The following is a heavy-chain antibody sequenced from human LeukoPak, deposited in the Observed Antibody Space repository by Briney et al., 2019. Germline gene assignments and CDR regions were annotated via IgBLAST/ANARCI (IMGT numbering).Heavy chain of an antibody. CDR1: GYSFTGYY. CDR2: INPNSGGT. V-gene: IGHV1-2*06. CDR3: ARVAAAGILNDY. J-gene: IGHJ4*02. D-gene: IGHD6-13*01. Sequence: ASVKVSCKASGYSFTGYYMHWVRQAPGQGLEWMGRINPNSGGTNYAQKFQGRVTMTRDTSISTAYTELSRLRSDDTAVYYCARVAAAGILNDYRGQGTLVTVSS.